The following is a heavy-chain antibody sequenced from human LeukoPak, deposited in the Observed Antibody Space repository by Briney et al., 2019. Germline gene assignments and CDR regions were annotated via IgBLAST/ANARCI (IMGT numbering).Heavy chain of an antibody. D-gene: IGHD5-18*01. V-gene: IGHV1-2*06. J-gene: IGHJ5*02. CDR2: INPNSGGT. Sequence: ASVKVSCKASGYTFTGYYMHWVRQAPGQGLEWMGRINPNSGGTNYAQKFQGRVTMTRDTSISTAYMELSRLRSDDTAVYYCAKDRIQLCLPWVGCDRWGPGTLVTVSS. CDR1: GYTFTGYY. CDR3: AKDRIQLCLPWVGCDR.